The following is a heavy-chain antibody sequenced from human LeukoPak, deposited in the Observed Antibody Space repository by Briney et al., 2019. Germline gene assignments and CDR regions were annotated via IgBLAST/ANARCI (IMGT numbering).Heavy chain of an antibody. D-gene: IGHD6-6*01. J-gene: IGHJ6*03. CDR2: ISYDGSNK. V-gene: IGHV3-30-3*01. Sequence: GGSLRLSCAASGFTFSSYAMHWVRQAPGKGLEWVAVISYDGSNKYYADAVKGRFTISRDNSKNTLYLQMNSLRAEDTAVYYCARSSSPYYYYYMDVWGKGTTVTVSS. CDR1: GFTFSSYA. CDR3: ARSSSPYYYYYMDV.